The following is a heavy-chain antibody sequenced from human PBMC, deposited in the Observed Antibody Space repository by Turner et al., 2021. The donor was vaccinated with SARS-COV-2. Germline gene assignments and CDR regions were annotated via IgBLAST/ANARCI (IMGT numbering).Heavy chain of an antibody. D-gene: IGHD1-26*01. Sequence: EVQLLESGGGLVQPGGSLRLSCAASGFTFSSYAMSWVRQAPGKGLEWVSAFSGSGGSTYYADSVKGRFTISRDNSKNTLYLQMNSLRAEDTAVYYCAKDRHTGIVGATSFDYWGQGTLVTVSS. V-gene: IGHV3-23*01. J-gene: IGHJ4*02. CDR3: AKDRHTGIVGATSFDY. CDR2: FSGSGGST. CDR1: GFTFSSYA.